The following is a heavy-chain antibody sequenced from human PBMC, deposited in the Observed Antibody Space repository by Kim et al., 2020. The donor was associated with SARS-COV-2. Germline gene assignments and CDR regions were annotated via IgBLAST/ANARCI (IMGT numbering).Heavy chain of an antibody. D-gene: IGHD3-22*01. CDR2: IKQDGSEK. J-gene: IGHJ4*02. CDR3: ARVEWLVRDYFDY. CDR1: GFTFSSYW. Sequence: GGSLRLSCAASGFTFSSYWMSWVRQAPGKGLEWVANIKQDGSEKYYVDSVKGRFTISRDNAKNSLYLQMNSLRAEDTAVYYCARVEWLVRDYFDYWGQGTLVTVSS. V-gene: IGHV3-7*03.